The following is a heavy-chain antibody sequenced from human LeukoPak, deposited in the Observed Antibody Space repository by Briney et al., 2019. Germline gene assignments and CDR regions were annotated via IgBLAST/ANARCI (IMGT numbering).Heavy chain of an antibody. CDR3: ARKSSPEFYDAFDI. CDR2: INPNSGGT. V-gene: IGHV1-2*02. J-gene: IGHJ3*02. D-gene: IGHD6-6*01. Sequence: ASVKVSCKASGYTFTSYDINWVRQATGQGLEWMGWINPNSGGTNYAQKFQGRVTMTRDTSISTAYMELSRLRSDDTAVYYCARKSSPEFYDAFDIWGQGTMVTVSS. CDR1: GYTFTSYD.